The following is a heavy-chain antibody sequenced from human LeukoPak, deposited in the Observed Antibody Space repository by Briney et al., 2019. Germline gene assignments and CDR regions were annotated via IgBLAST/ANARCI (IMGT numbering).Heavy chain of an antibody. J-gene: IGHJ4*02. V-gene: IGHV3-23*01. Sequence: SGGSLRLSCAASGFTFSSYAMSWVRQAPGKGLEWVSAISGSGGSTYYADSVKGRFTISRDNSKNTLYLQMNRLRDEDTAVYYCAKDPRDYDYVWGSYRPLFDYWGQGTLVSVSS. CDR3: AKDPRDYDYVWGSYRPLFDY. CDR2: ISGSGGST. CDR1: GFTFSSYA. D-gene: IGHD3-16*02.